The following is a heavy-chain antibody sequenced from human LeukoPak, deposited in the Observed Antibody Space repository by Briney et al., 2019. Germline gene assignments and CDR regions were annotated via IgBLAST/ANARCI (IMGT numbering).Heavy chain of an antibody. D-gene: IGHD3-3*01. CDR3: ARVLYDFWSGQYYYGMDV. CDR1: GYTFTSYA. Sequence: ASVKVSCKASGYTFTSYAMHWVRQAPGQRLEWMGWINAGNGNTKYSQKFQGRVTITRDTSASTAYMELSSLRSEDTAVYYCARVLYDFWSGQYYYGMDVWGQRTTVTVSS. J-gene: IGHJ6*02. V-gene: IGHV1-3*01. CDR2: INAGNGNT.